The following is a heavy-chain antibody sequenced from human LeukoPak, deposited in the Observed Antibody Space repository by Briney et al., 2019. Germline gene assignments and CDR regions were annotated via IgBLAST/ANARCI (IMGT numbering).Heavy chain of an antibody. V-gene: IGHV3-7*01. CDR2: VKPDVSEK. CDR3: ARDRGYYVFDY. CDR1: GFTFSSYT. Sequence: GGSLRLSCAASGFTFSSYTMSWVRQAPGKGLEWVAHVKPDVSEKSYVDSVKGRFTISRDNAQNSLYLQMNSLRAEDTAVYYCARDRGYYVFDYWGQGTLVTVSS. D-gene: IGHD3-22*01. J-gene: IGHJ4*02.